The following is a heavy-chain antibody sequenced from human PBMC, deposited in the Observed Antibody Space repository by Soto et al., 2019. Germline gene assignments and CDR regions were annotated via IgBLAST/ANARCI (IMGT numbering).Heavy chain of an antibody. CDR2: IYYSGST. CDR1: GGSISSYY. D-gene: IGHD1-26*01. J-gene: IGHJ4*02. Sequence: SETLSLTCTVSGGSISSYYWSWIRQPPGKGLEWIGYIYYSGSTNYNPSLKSRVTISVDTSKNQFSLKLSSVTAADTAVYYCARHPFDPTTLFDYWGQGTLVTVYS. V-gene: IGHV4-59*08. CDR3: ARHPFDPTTLFDY.